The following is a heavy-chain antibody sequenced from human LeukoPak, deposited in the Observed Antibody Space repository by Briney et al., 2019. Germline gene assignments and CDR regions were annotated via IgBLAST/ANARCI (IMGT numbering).Heavy chain of an antibody. CDR1: GFTFSTYG. CDR2: INWNGGST. J-gene: IGHJ4*02. CDR3: ARGGDYYGSGTLDY. V-gene: IGHV3-20*04. D-gene: IGHD3-10*01. Sequence: GGSLRLSCSASGFTFSTYGMNWVRQAPGKGLEWVSGINWNGGSTGYADSVKGRFTISRDNAKNSLYLQMNSLRAEDTAMYYCARGGDYYGSGTLDYWGQGTLVTVSS.